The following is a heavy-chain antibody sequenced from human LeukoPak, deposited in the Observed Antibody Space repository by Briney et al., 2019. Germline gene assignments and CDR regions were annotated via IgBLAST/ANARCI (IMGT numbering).Heavy chain of an antibody. J-gene: IGHJ4*02. D-gene: IGHD3-22*01. CDR2: INSDGSST. CDR1: GFTFSSYW. CDR3: ARGTYYYDSSGYPLFDY. Sequence: GGSLRLSCAASGFTFSSYWMHWVRQAPGKGLVWVSRINSDGSSTSYADSVKGRFTISRDNAKNTLYLQMNSLRAEDTAAYYCARGTYYYDSSGYPLFDYWGQGTLVTVSS. V-gene: IGHV3-74*01.